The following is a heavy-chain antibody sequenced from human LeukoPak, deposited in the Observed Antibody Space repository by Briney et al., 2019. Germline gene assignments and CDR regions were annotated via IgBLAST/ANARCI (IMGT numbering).Heavy chain of an antibody. D-gene: IGHD1-1*01. Sequence: GGSLRLSCKGSGFFFGDHGMTWVRQAPGKGLECVAFIRTNSFGGTTEYAASVQGRFTISRDDSKSIAYLQMDNLKTDDTAVYYCTRLRITTVNGLLDYWGQGTLVTVSS. CDR3: TRLRITTVNGLLDY. J-gene: IGHJ4*02. V-gene: IGHV3-49*04. CDR2: IRTNSFGGTT. CDR1: GFFFGDHG.